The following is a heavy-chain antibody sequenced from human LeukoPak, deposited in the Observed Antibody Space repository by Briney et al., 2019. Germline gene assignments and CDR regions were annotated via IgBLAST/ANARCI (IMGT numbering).Heavy chain of an antibody. Sequence: ASVKVSCKVSGYTLTELSMHWVRQAPGKGLEWMGGVVPEDGETIYAQKFQGRVTMTEDTSTDTAYMELSSLRSEDTAVYYCATLFPMVRGPPHDAFDIWGQGTMVTVSS. CDR2: VVPEDGET. D-gene: IGHD3-10*01. J-gene: IGHJ3*02. CDR1: GYTLTELS. V-gene: IGHV1-24*01. CDR3: ATLFPMVRGPPHDAFDI.